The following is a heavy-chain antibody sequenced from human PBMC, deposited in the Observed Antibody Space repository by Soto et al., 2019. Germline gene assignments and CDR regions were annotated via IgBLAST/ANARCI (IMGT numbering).Heavy chain of an antibody. CDR3: ARASPQGAGQNWFDP. D-gene: IGHD3-10*01. J-gene: IGHJ5*02. CDR1: GYTFTGYY. V-gene: IGHV1-2*02. Sequence: QVQLVQSGAEVKKPGASVKVSCKASGYTFTGYYMHWVRQAPGQELEWMGWINPNSGGTNYAQKFQGRVTMTRDTSISTAYMELSRLRSDDTAVYYCARASPQGAGQNWFDPWGQGTLVTVSS. CDR2: INPNSGGT.